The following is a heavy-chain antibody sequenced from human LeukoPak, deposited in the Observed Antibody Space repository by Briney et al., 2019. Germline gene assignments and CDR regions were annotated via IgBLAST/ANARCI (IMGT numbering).Heavy chain of an antibody. CDR1: GFSFSSYW. D-gene: IGHD5-12*01. V-gene: IGHV3-7*01. CDR3: ARVDVDIVATERSTFDY. J-gene: IGHJ4*02. Sequence: GGSLRLSCAASGFSFSSYWMSWVRQAPRKGLEWVANIKQDGSEKYYVDSVKGRFTISRDNAKKSLYLQMNSLRAEDTAVYYCARVDVDIVATERSTFDYWGQGTLVTVSS. CDR2: IKQDGSEK.